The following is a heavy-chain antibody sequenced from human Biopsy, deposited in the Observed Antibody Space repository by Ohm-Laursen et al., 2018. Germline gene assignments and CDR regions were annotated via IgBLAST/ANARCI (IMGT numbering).Heavy chain of an antibody. J-gene: IGHJ4*02. V-gene: IGHV3-23*01. CDR3: ARGPSGVATIG. CDR2: ISGNSDII. D-gene: IGHD5-24*01. CDR1: GFTFSSYA. Sequence: GSLRLSCAASGFTFSSYAMTWFRQAPGKGLEWVSTISGNSDIIYDTDSVKGRFTISRDSSKNTLYLQMNSLRAEDTAVYYCARGPSGVATIGRGQGTLVTVSS.